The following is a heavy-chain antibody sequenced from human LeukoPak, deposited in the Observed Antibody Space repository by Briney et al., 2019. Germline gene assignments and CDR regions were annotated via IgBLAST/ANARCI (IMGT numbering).Heavy chain of an antibody. V-gene: IGHV6-1*01. CDR2: TYYRSKWYN. Sequence: SQTLSLTCAISGDSVSSKTAGWNWIRQSPSRGLEWLGRTYYRSKWYNDDAVSVKGRITINPDTAKNQFSLKLSSVTAADTAVYYCARGDLIDDAFDIWGQGTMVTVSS. D-gene: IGHD2-15*01. CDR3: ARGDLIDDAFDI. J-gene: IGHJ3*02. CDR1: GDSVSSKTAG.